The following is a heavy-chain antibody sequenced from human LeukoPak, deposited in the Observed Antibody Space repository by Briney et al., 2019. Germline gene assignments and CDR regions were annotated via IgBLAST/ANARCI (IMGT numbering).Heavy chain of an antibody. J-gene: IGHJ3*02. D-gene: IGHD2/OR15-2a*01. V-gene: IGHV5-51*01. CDR3: ARGLRARSSASSILVSAYDI. CDR2: VYPGDSDT. CDR1: GYSFFNYW. Sequence: GESLKISCKGSGYSFFNYWIGWVRQMPGKGLEWMGIVYPGDSDTRYSPSFQGQVTISADKSIGTAYLQWSSLRASDSAMYYCARGLRARSSASSILVSAYDIWGQGTMVTVSA.